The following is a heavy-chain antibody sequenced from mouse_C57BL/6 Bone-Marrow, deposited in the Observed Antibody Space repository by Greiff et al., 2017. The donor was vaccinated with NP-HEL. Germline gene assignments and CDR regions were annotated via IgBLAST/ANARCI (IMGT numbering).Heavy chain of an antibody. CDR1: GFTFSSYG. CDR2: ISSGGSYT. D-gene: IGHD2-2*01. J-gene: IGHJ3*01. CDR3: ARHWFSFVPFAY. V-gene: IGHV5-6*01. Sequence: EVKVVESGGDLVKPGGSLKLSCAASGFTFSSYGMSWVRQTPDKRLEWVATISSGGSYTYYPDSVKGRFTISRDNAKNTLYLQMSSLKSEDTAMYYCARHWFSFVPFAYWGQGTLVTVSA.